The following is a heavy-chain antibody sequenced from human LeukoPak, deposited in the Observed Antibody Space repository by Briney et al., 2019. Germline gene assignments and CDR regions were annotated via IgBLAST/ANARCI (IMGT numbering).Heavy chain of an antibody. CDR1: GFTFSSYS. CDR3: ARVPFRYYDSSGYSDY. D-gene: IGHD3-22*01. V-gene: IGHV3-21*01. CDR2: ISSSSSYI. Sequence: GSLRLSCAASGFTFSSYSMNWVRQAPGKGLEWVSSISSSSSYIDYADSVKGPFTISTDNAKNSLYLQMNSLRAEDTAVYYCARVPFRYYDSSGYSDYWGQGTLVTVSS. J-gene: IGHJ4*02.